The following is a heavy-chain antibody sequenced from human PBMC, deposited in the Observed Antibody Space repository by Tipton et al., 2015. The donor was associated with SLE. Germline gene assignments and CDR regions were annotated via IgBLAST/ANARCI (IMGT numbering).Heavy chain of an antibody. Sequence: QLVQSGAEVKKPGESLKTSCKASGYNFNTYWIGWVRQMPGKGLEWMAIIYPGDSETKYSPSFQGQITISADKSIRTAYLQWNSLKASDTAMYYCARQGVVAALGHAFDIWGQGTMVTVSS. CDR2: IYPGDSET. J-gene: IGHJ3*02. CDR3: ARQGVVAALGHAFDI. V-gene: IGHV5-51*01. D-gene: IGHD2-15*01. CDR1: GYNFNTYW.